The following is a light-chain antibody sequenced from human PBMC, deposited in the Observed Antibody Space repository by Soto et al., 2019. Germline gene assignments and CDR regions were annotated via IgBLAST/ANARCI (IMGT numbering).Light chain of an antibody. CDR3: GSYTSNSLYV. CDR2: EVS. V-gene: IGLV2-14*01. Sequence: QSALTQPASVSGSAGQSITISCTGTSSDVGGHNYVSWYQHHPGKAPKLMIYEVSNRPSGVSHRFSGSMSGNTASLTISGLQADDEADYYCGSYTSNSLYVFGTGTKVTVL. CDR1: SSDVGGHNY. J-gene: IGLJ1*01.